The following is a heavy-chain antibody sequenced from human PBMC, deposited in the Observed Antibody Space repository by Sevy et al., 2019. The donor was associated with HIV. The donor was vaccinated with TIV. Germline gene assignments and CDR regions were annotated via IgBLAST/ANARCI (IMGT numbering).Heavy chain of an antibody. CDR1: GGPFNTYA. CDR3: ASERGGPVQLGRLTSYYGMDI. J-gene: IGHJ6*02. V-gene: IGHV1-69*13. Sequence: ASVKVSCKASGGPFNTYAITWIRQAPGQGLEWMGGIIPLFGTTTYAHLFQGRITITADESRTTAYMELSSLRSEDTAVYYCASERGGPVQLGRLTSYYGMDIWGQGTTVTVSS. D-gene: IGHD1-1*01. CDR2: IIPLFGTT.